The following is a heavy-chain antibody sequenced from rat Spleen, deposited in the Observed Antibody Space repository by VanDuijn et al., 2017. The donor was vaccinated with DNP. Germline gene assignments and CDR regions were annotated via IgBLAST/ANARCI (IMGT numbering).Heavy chain of an antibody. CDR1: GFTFNNYW. D-gene: IGHD1-11*01. J-gene: IGHJ2*01. V-gene: IGHV5-31*01. CDR2: IPYSGGTT. CDR3: ARCDYGGFGGYYFDY. Sequence: EVQLVESGGDLVQPGRSLKLSCVASGFTFNNYWMAWIRQVPGRRLEWVASIPYSGGTTYYPDSVKGRFTISRDNAKSTLYLQMDSLRSEETATYYCARCDYGGFGGYYFDYWGQGVMVTVSS.